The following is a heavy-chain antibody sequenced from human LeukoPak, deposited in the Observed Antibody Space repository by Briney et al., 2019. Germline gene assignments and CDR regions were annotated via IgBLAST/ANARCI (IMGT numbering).Heavy chain of an antibody. V-gene: IGHV4-61*02. Sequence: SETLSLTCTVSGGSISSGSYYRSWIRQPAGKGLEWIGRIYTSGSTNYNPSLKSRVTISVDTSKNQFSLKLSSVTAADTAEYYCARRPDYYYVTAGWFDPWGQGTLVTVSS. CDR3: ARRPDYYYVTAGWFDP. J-gene: IGHJ5*02. CDR2: IYTSGST. CDR1: GGSISSGSYY. D-gene: IGHD3-10*02.